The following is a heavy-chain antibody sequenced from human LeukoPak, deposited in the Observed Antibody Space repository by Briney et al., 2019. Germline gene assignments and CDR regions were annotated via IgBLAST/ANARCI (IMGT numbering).Heavy chain of an antibody. D-gene: IGHD3-22*01. CDR2: IYYSGTT. Sequence: SETLSLTCTVSGGSISSYYWSWIRQPPGKGLEWIGYIYYSGTTNYNPSLKSRVTISVDTSKNQFSLKLSSVTAADTAVYYCARGHSYYDNSGYSGIDYWGQGTLITVSS. CDR3: ARGHSYYDNSGYSGIDY. J-gene: IGHJ4*02. V-gene: IGHV4-59*01. CDR1: GGSISSYY.